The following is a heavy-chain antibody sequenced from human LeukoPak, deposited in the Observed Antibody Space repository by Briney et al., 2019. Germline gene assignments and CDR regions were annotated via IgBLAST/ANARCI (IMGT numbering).Heavy chain of an antibody. CDR2: MSYDGSNK. Sequence: GGSLRLSCAASGFTFSSYAMHWVRQAPGKGLEWVAVMSYDGSNKYYADSVKGRFTISRDNSKNTLYLQMNSLRAEDTAVYYCARPLGGSYFELDYWGQGTLVTVSS. V-gene: IGHV3-30-3*01. D-gene: IGHD1-26*01. J-gene: IGHJ4*02. CDR1: GFTFSSYA. CDR3: ARPLGGSYFELDY.